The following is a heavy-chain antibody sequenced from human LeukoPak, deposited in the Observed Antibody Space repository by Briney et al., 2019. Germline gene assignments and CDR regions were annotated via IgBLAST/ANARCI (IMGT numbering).Heavy chain of an antibody. Sequence: GGSLRLSCAASGFTFSSYAMSWIRQAPGKGLEWVSTISGSGTGTYYADSVKGRFTISRDNSKYTLYLQMNSLRADDTAVYYCAKGGYSSGWRNYFDYWGQGTLVTVSS. CDR3: AKGGYSSGWRNYFDY. V-gene: IGHV3-23*01. CDR1: GFTFSSYA. CDR2: ISGSGTGT. D-gene: IGHD6-19*01. J-gene: IGHJ4*02.